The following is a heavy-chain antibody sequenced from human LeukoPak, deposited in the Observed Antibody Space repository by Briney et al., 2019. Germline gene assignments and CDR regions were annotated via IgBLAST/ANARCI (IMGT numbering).Heavy chain of an antibody. CDR3: ARRGGLYCSGGRCYHYYFDY. D-gene: IGHD2-15*01. J-gene: IGHJ4*02. CDR2: IYYNGST. V-gene: IGHV4-59*08. CDR1: GGSISTYY. Sequence: SGTLSLTCTVSGGSISTYYWSWIRQPPGKGLEWIGYIYYNGSTKYSPSLKSRVTISVDTSENQFFLKLRSVTAADTAVYYCARRGGLYCSGGRCYHYYFDYWGQGTLVTVSS.